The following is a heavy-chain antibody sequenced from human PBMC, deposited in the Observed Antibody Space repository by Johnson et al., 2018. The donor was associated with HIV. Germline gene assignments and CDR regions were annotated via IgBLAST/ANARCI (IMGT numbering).Heavy chain of an antibody. CDR2: IKQDGSEK. D-gene: IGHD1-1*01. V-gene: IGHV3-7*01. CDR1: GFTFSSYW. Sequence: QLVESGGGVVQPGRSLRLSCAASGFTFSSYWMSWVRQAPGKGLEWVANIKQDGSEKYYVDSVKGRFTISRDNSKNTLYLQMSSLRAEDTAVYYCARGGIIHDAFDIWGQGTMVTVSS. CDR3: ARGGIIHDAFDI. J-gene: IGHJ3*02.